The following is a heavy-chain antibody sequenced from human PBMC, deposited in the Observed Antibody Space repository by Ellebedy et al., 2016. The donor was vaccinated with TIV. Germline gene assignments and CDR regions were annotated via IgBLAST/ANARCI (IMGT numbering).Heavy chain of an antibody. V-gene: IGHV5-51*01. J-gene: IGHJ3*02. D-gene: IGHD1-14*01. CDR1: GYSFSSYW. CDR2: IDPGDSNI. Sequence: GESLKISXKGTGYSFSSYWIGWVRQMPGKGLEWMGIIDPGDSNIKYSPSFQGQVTISADKSTSTAYLQWSSLKASDTATYYCARHPITWDDAFDIWGHGTMVTVSS. CDR3: ARHPITWDDAFDI.